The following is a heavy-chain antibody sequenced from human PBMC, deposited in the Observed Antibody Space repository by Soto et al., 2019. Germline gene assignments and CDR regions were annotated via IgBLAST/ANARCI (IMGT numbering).Heavy chain of an antibody. V-gene: IGHV1-46*03. Sequence: ASVKVSCKAPGYTLTSYYMHWVRQAPGQGLEWMGIINPSGGSTNYAQKFQGRVTMTRDTSTSTVYMELSSLRSEDTAVYYCARNLEQQLPNHSSSYGIYVFGQGNTVTVS. CDR2: INPSGGST. J-gene: IGHJ6*02. CDR1: GYTLTSYY. D-gene: IGHD6-13*01. CDR3: ARNLEQQLPNHSSSYGIYV.